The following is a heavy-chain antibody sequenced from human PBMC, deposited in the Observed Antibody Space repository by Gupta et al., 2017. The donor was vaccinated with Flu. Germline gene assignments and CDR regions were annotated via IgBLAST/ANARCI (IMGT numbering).Heavy chain of an antibody. Sequence: QPHLLQSGAAVKRPGASVRGSCKVSGYTLTSDGIRRVRQAPGQGLEWMGWINTYNGNTEYAQKIQGRVTMTTETFTSTVYMELRSLTSADTAVYYCARDDFWRDLHVFDYWGQGTLVTVSS. CDR3: ARDDFWRDLHVFDY. D-gene: IGHD3-3*01. J-gene: IGHJ4*01. V-gene: IGHV1-18*01. CDR1: GYTLTSDG. CDR2: INTYNGNT.